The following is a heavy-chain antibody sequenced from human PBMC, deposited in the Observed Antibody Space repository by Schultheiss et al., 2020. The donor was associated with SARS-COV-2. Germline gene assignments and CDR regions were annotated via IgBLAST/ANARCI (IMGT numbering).Heavy chain of an antibody. D-gene: IGHD6-6*01. CDR2: INWNGGST. V-gene: IGHV3-20*04. CDR3: AKGPRSIIRTDY. Sequence: GESLKISCAASGFTFDDYGMSWVRQAPGKGLEWVSGINWNGGSTGYADSVKGRFTISRDNSKNTLYLQMNSLRAEDTAVYYCAKGPRSIIRTDYWGQGTLVTVSS. J-gene: IGHJ4*02. CDR1: GFTFDDYG.